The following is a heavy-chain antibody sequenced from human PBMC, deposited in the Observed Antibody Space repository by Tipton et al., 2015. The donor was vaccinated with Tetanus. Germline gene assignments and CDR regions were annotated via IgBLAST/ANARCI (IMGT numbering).Heavy chain of an antibody. J-gene: IGHJ4*02. CDR1: GYIFTNYW. CDR3: ARAHCSDGVCNFDF. V-gene: IGHV5-51*01. Sequence: QLVQSGGEVKKPGESLKISCKGSGYIFTNYWIGWVRQKPGKGLEWMGIIYPGDSDTRYSPSFHGRVTISVDKSINTAYLQWSSLKASDTSMFYCARAHCSDGVCNFDFWGQGALVTVAS. D-gene: IGHD2-15*01. CDR2: IYPGDSDT.